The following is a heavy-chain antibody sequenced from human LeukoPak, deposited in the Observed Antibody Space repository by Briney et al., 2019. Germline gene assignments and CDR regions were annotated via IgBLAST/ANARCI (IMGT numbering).Heavy chain of an antibody. CDR3: AKEYSYEDAFDI. CDR2: ISGSGGST. CDR1: GFTFSSYA. Sequence: PGGSLRLSRAASGFTFSSYAMSWVRQAPRKGLEWVSTISGSGGSTYYADSVKGRFTISRDNSKNTLYLQMNSLRAEDTAVYYCAKEYSYEDAFDIWGQGTMVTVSS. V-gene: IGHV3-23*01. J-gene: IGHJ3*02. D-gene: IGHD5-18*01.